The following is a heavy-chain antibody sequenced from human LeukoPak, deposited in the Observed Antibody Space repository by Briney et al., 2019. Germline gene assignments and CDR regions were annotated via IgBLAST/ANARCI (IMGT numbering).Heavy chain of an antibody. CDR3: SHRGVLIPYFDY. D-gene: IGHD3-16*01. CDR2: IYWDDDK. CDR1: GFSLTTSGVG. Sequence: EPGPTLVKPTQTLTLTCSFSGFSLTTSGVGVGWIRQPPGKALEWLALIYWDDDKRYSPSLKSRLTITKDTSKNQVVLTMTNMDPVDTATYYCSHRGVLIPYFDYWGQGALVTVSS. J-gene: IGHJ4*02. V-gene: IGHV2-5*02.